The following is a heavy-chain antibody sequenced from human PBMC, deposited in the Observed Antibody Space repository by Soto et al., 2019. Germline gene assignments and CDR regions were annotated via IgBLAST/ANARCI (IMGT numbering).Heavy chain of an antibody. CDR1: GFTFSSYG. CDR2: IWYDGSNK. D-gene: IGHD3-22*01. Sequence: QVQLVESGGGVVQPGRSLRLSCAASGFTFSSYGMHWVRQAPGKGLEWVAVIWYDGSNKYYADSVKGRFTISRDNSKTTLYLQMNSLRAEDTAVYYCARDLHITDYYYSSGYYSGICDYWGQVTLVTVSS. J-gene: IGHJ4*02. CDR3: ARDLHITDYYYSSGYYSGICDY. V-gene: IGHV3-33*01.